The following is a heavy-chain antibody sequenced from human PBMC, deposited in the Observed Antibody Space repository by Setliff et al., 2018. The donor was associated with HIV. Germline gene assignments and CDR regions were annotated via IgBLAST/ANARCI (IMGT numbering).Heavy chain of an antibody. CDR3: ASSITVAGGRSFYYYAMDV. J-gene: IGHJ6*02. CDR1: GYSFTSYW. D-gene: IGHD1-20*01. V-gene: IGHV5-51*01. Sequence: WESLKISCKASGYSFTSYWIGWVRQMPGKGLEWMGIINPGDSDIRYSPSFRGQVTISVDKSINTAYLQWSSLKASDTAMYYCASSITVAGGRSFYYYAMDVWGQGTTVTVSS. CDR2: INPGDSDI.